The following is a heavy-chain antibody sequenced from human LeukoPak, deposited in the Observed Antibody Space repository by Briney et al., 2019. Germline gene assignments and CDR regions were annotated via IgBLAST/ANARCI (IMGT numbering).Heavy chain of an antibody. Sequence: GGSLRLSCAASGFTISDAWMTWVRQAPGKGLEWVGRIRRKTDGGTTDYAAPVKGRFTISRDDSENTLFLQMNSLTTEDTAVYYCATRYYRNDVSSDYFDYWGQGTLVTVSS. CDR1: GFTISDAW. D-gene: IGHD1-1*01. V-gene: IGHV3-15*01. J-gene: IGHJ4*02. CDR3: ATRYYRNDVSSDYFDY. CDR2: IRRKTDGGTT.